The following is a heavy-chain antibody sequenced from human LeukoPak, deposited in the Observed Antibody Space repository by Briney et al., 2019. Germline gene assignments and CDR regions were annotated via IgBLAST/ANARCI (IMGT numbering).Heavy chain of an antibody. CDR2: IYYSGST. J-gene: IGHJ6*03. V-gene: IGHV4-39*01. CDR3: ARSIEYYYYYMDV. CDR1: GGSISSSSYY. Sequence: SETLSLTCTVSGGSISSSSYYWGWLRQPPGKGLEWIGSIYYSGSTYYNPSLKSRVTISVDTSKNQFSLKLSSVTAADTAVYYCARSIEYYYYYMDVWGKGTTVTVSS.